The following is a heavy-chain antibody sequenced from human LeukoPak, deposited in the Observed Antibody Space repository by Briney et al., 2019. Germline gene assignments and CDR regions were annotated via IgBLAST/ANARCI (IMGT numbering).Heavy chain of an antibody. J-gene: IGHJ4*02. CDR1: GFTFSTFS. CDR3: ARRGETAMVGDY. CDR2: LSNTNMI. V-gene: IGHV3-48*01. D-gene: IGHD5-18*01. Sequence: GGSLRLSCAASGFTFSTFSMNWVRQAPGKGLEWLSYLSNTNMIHYAESVKGRFTISRDNAKNSLDLQMDGLRAEDTAVYYCARRGETAMVGDYWGRGTLVTVSS.